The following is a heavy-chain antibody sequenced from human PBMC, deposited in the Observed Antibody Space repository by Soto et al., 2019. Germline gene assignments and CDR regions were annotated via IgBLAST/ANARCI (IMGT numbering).Heavy chain of an antibody. Sequence: QVQLVQSGAEVKKPGSSVKVSCKASGGTFSSYTISWVRQAPGQGLEWMGRIIPILGIANYAQKFQGRVXIXAXXSTSTAYMELSSLRSEDTAVYYCARIAGELHAFDIWGQGTMVTVSS. D-gene: IGHD1-26*01. CDR1: GGTFSSYT. V-gene: IGHV1-69*02. J-gene: IGHJ3*02. CDR3: ARIAGELHAFDI. CDR2: IIPILGIA.